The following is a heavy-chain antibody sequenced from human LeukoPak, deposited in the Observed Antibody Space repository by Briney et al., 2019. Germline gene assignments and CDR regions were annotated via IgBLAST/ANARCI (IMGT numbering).Heavy chain of an antibody. D-gene: IGHD3-10*01. V-gene: IGHV4-59*08. Sequence: PSETLSLTCTVSGASISSYYWSWIRQPPGKGLEWIGYISYSGSTNYNPSLKSRVTISADTSKNQVSLTLSSVTVADTAVYYCARHPELYFFDYWGQGTLVTVSS. CDR2: ISYSGST. CDR1: GASISSYY. CDR3: ARHPELYFFDY. J-gene: IGHJ4*02.